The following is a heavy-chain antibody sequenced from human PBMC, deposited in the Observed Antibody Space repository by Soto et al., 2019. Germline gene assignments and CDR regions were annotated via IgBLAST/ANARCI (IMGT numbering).Heavy chain of an antibody. V-gene: IGHV4-39*01. D-gene: IGHD3-10*01. J-gene: IGHJ4*02. CDR1: GGSISSSSYY. CDR3: STEINYYGSGSPNFAY. CDR2: IYYSGST. Sequence: SETLSLTCTVSGGSISSSSYYWGWIRQPPGKGLEWIGSIYYSGSTYYNPSLKSRVTISVDTSKNQFSLKLSSVTAADTAVYYCSTEINYYGSGSPNFAYWGQGTLVTVSS.